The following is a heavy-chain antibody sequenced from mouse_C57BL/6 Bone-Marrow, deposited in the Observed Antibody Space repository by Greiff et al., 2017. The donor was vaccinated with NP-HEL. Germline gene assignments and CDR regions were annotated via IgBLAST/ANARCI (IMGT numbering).Heavy chain of an antibody. J-gene: IGHJ1*03. CDR2: INYDGSST. CDR1: GFTFSDYY. CDR3: ARDPPPYYYGSSFYWYFDV. V-gene: IGHV5-16*01. D-gene: IGHD1-1*01. Sequence: EVNVVESEGGLVQPGSSMKLSCTASGFTFSDYYMAWVRQVPEKGLEWVANINYDGSSTYYLDSLKSRFIISRDNAKNILYLQMSSLKSEDTATYYCARDPPPYYYGSSFYWYFDVWGTGTTVTVSS.